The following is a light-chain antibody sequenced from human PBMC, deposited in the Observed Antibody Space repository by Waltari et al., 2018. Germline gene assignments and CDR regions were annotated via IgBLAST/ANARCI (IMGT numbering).Light chain of an antibody. V-gene: IGLV2-11*01. J-gene: IGLJ1*01. CDR3: CSYAVGV. CDR2: DVS. Sequence: QSALTQPRSVSGSPGQSVTISCTGTSSDVGGYNYVSWYQQHPGKAPKLMIYDVSKRPSGVPDRFSGSKSGNTASLTISGLQAEDEADYYCCSYAVGVFGTGNKVTVL. CDR1: SSDVGGYNY.